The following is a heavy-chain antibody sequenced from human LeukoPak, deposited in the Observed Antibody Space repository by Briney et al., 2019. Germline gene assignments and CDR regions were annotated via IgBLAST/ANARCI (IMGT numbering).Heavy chain of an antibody. CDR3: ARDHGLYSGYDSGDFDY. Sequence: GASVKLSCKASGGSFSSYAISWVRQAPGQGLEWMGRIIPILGIANYAQKFQGRVTITADKSTSTAYMELSSLRSEDTAVYYCARDHGLYSGYDSGDFDYWGQGTLVTVSS. V-gene: IGHV1-69*04. D-gene: IGHD5-12*01. CDR2: IIPILGIA. CDR1: GGSFSSYA. J-gene: IGHJ4*02.